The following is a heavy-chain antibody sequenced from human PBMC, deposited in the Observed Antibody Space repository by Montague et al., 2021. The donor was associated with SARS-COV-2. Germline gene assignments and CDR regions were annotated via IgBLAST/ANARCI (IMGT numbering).Heavy chain of an antibody. CDR3: ARLRDGVVPSPILGVGSYYSYYYMDV. Sequence: SETLSLTCAVHGTSFSGYYWNWIRQPPGKGLEWIGEINHGGSTKYSPSLKSRLTISADTSKSQFSLKLTSVAAADTAVYYCARLRDGVVPSPILGVGSYYSYYYMDVWGRGTTVTVSS. CDR2: INHGGST. D-gene: IGHD3-10*01. CDR1: GTSFSGYY. V-gene: IGHV4-34*01. J-gene: IGHJ6*03.